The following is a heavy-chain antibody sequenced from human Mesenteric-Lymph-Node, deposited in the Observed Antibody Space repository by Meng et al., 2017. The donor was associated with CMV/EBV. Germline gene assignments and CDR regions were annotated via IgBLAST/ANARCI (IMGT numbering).Heavy chain of an antibody. V-gene: IGHV1-18*01. Sequence: ASVKVSCKASGYTFTSYDINWVRQAPGQGLEWMGWISAYNGNTNYAQKLQGRVTMTTDTSTSTAYMELRSLRSDDTAVYYCARDPGYCSSTSCSLVGYYYYYGMDVWGQGTTVTVSS. CDR2: ISAYNGNT. D-gene: IGHD2-2*01. CDR3: ARDPGYCSSTSCSLVGYYYYYGMDV. CDR1: GYTFTSYD. J-gene: IGHJ6*02.